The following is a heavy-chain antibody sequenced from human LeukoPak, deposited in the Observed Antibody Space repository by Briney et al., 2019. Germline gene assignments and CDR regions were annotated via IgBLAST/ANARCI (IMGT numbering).Heavy chain of an antibody. CDR3: ARDGIGYCSSTSCWLASIYYYYYMDV. CDR1: GYTFTGYY. D-gene: IGHD2-2*01. Sequence: EASVKVSCKASGYTFTGYYMHWVRQAPGQGLEWMGWINPNSGGTNYAQKFQGRVTMTRDTSISTAYMELSRLRSDDTAVYYCARDGIGYCSSTSCWLASIYYYYYMDVWGKGTTVTVSS. J-gene: IGHJ6*03. CDR2: INPNSGGT. V-gene: IGHV1-2*02.